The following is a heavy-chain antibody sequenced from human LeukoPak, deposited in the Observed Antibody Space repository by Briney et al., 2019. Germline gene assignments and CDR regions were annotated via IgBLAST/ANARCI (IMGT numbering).Heavy chain of an antibody. Sequence: GGSLRLSCAASGFTFSTYGMSWVRQAPGKGLEWVSSISGSGGSTFYVDSVKGRFTISRDNSRNTLYLQMNSLRPEDTAVYYCAKDDAWLQYGDWGRGTLVTVSS. CDR3: AKDDAWLQYGD. CDR1: GFTFSTYG. J-gene: IGHJ4*02. CDR2: ISGSGGST. D-gene: IGHD5-24*01. V-gene: IGHV3-23*01.